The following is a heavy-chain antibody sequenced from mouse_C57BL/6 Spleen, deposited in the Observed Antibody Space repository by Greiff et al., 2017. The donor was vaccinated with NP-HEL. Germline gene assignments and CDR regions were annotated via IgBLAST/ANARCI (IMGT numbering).Heavy chain of an antibody. V-gene: IGHV1-42*01. CDR2: INPSTGGT. Sequence: VQLQQSGPELVKPGASVKISCKASGYSFTGYYMNWVKQSPEKSLEWIGEINPSTGGTTYNQKFKAKATLTVDKSSSTAYMQLKSLTSEDSAVYYCARGKDYGWYFDVWGTGTTVTVSS. J-gene: IGHJ1*03. CDR1: GYSFTGYY. CDR3: ARGKDYGWYFDV. D-gene: IGHD2-4*01.